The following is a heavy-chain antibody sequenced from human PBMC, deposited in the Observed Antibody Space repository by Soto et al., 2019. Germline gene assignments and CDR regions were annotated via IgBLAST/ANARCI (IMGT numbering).Heavy chain of an antibody. V-gene: IGHV3-23*01. D-gene: IGHD3-9*01. CDR2: ISGSGGST. CDR1: GFTFSSYA. Sequence: GGSLRLSCAASGFTFSSYAMSWVRQASGKGLEWVSAISGSGGSTYYADSVKGRFTISRDNSKNTLYLQMNSLRAEDTAVYYCAKGGQGTGYYDFDYWGQGTLVTVSS. CDR3: AKGGQGTGYYDFDY. J-gene: IGHJ4*02.